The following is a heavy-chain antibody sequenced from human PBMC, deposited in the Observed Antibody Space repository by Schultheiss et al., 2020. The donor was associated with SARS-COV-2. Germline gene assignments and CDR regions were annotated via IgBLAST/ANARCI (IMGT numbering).Heavy chain of an antibody. CDR2: VSYDGSNK. Sequence: GGSLRLSCAASGFTFRNTGMHWVRQAPGKGLEWVAVVSYDGSNKYYADSVKGRFTISRDNAKNSLYLQMNSLRDEDTAVYYCARSPPLRNGGMDVWGQGTTVTVSS. D-gene: IGHD1-1*01. CDR3: ARSPPLRNGGMDV. V-gene: IGHV3-30*03. J-gene: IGHJ6*02. CDR1: GFTFRNTG.